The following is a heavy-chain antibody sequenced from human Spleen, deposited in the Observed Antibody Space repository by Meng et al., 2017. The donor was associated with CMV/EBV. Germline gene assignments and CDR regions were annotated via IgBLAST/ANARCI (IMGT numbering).Heavy chain of an antibody. Sequence: ASVKVSCKSSGYTFIGYYIHWVRQAPGQGLEWMGWINPNSGGTNYAQKFQGRVTMTRDTSISTAYMELSRLRSDDTAVYYCARRGYCSGGSCYSGFDYWGQGTLVTVSS. CDR1: GYTFIGYY. V-gene: IGHV1-2*02. J-gene: IGHJ4*02. CDR2: INPNSGGT. CDR3: ARRGYCSGGSCYSGFDY. D-gene: IGHD2-15*01.